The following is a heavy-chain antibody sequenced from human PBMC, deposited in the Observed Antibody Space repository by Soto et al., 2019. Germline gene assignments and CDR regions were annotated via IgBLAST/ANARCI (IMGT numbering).Heavy chain of an antibody. Sequence: QVQLVQSGAEVKKPGSSVKVSCKASGGTFSSYAISWVRQAPGQGLEWMGGSIPIFGTANYAQKFQGRVTITANESTSTAYMELSRLRSEDTAVYYCARDRTYYYDSSGYSHDAFDIWGQGTMVTVSS. V-gene: IGHV1-69*01. CDR1: GGTFSSYA. CDR3: ARDRTYYYDSSGYSHDAFDI. J-gene: IGHJ3*02. D-gene: IGHD3-22*01. CDR2: SIPIFGTA.